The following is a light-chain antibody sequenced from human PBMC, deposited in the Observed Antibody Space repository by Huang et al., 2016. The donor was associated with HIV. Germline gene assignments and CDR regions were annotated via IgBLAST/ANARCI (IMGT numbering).Light chain of an antibody. Sequence: IVLTQSPGTLSLSPGERVTLSCRASQSVYNNFLAWYQQTPGQTPRVLIYAASRRATGIPDRFSGSGSGTDFTLTISRLEPEDFAVYYCQQYSMSPLSFGGGTKVEIK. J-gene: IGKJ4*01. CDR3: QQYSMSPLS. CDR1: QSVYNNF. CDR2: AAS. V-gene: IGKV3-20*01.